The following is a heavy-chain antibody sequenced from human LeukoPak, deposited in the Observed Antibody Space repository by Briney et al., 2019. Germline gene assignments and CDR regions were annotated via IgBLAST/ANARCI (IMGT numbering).Heavy chain of an antibody. CDR3: VRGQTIDY. CDR2: IKSDGTGI. CDR1: GFTFSNYW. V-gene: IGHV3-74*01. Sequence: PGRSLTLSCTTSGFTFSNYWMYWVRQAPGKGLMWVSRIKSDGTGITYTDSVEGRFTISRDNAKNTLYLQMDSLRDEDTAVYYCVRGQTIDYWGQGTLVTVSS. J-gene: IGHJ4*02. D-gene: IGHD3-3*01.